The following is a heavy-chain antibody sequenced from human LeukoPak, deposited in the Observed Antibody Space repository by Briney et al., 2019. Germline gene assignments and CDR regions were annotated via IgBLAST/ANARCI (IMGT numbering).Heavy chain of an antibody. D-gene: IGHD6-13*01. CDR3: ARDKPGIAAPDV. J-gene: IGHJ6*04. CDR1: GFTLSSYT. CDR2: IVTGRDK. V-gene: IGHV3-21*01. Sequence: SGGSLRLSCEASGFTLSSYTINWVRQAPGKGPEWVSSIVTGRDKHYADTVRGRFTISGDSAKNSLYLQMDSLRAEDAAVYYCARDKPGIAAPDVWGKGTTVTVSP.